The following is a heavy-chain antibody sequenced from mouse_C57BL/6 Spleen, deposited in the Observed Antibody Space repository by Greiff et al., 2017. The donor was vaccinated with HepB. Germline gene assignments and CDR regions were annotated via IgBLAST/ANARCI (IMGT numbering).Heavy chain of an antibody. CDR1: GYTFTSYW. CDR2: INPSNGGT. D-gene: IGHD2-4*01. CDR3: APEGLRQDWYFDV. V-gene: IGHV1-53*01. J-gene: IGHJ1*03. Sequence: VQLQQPGTELVKPGASVKLSCKASGYTFTSYWMHWVKQRPGQGLEWIGNINPSNGGTNYNEKFKSKATLTVDKSSSTAYMQLSSLTSEDSAVYYCAPEGLRQDWYFDVWGTGTTVTVSS.